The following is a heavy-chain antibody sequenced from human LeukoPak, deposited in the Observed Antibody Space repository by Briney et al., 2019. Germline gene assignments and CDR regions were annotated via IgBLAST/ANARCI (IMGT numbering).Heavy chain of an antibody. CDR2: IYSGGST. V-gene: IGHV3-66*01. J-gene: IGHJ4*02. Sequence: GGSLRLSCAASGFTVSTSYMSWVRQPPGKALQWVSVIYSGGSTYYADSVKGRFTISRDNSKNTLYLQMNSLRAEDTAVYYCARLIDYGDYRYWGQGTLVSVSS. D-gene: IGHD4-17*01. CDR3: ARLIDYGDYRY. CDR1: GFTVSTSY.